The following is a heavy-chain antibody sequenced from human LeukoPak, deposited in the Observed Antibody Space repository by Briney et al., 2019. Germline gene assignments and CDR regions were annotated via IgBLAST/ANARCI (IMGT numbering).Heavy chain of an antibody. Sequence: PGGPLRLSCAASGFTFKNYAMTWVRQAPGKGLEWVSRTSGSGDIRLYADSVKGRFTISRTNSENRLYPQMNSLRADDSGVYYCANYRSGGGGYYSGLEHWGQGTQVTVSS. D-gene: IGHD2-15*01. CDR3: ANYRSGGGGYYSGLEH. V-gene: IGHV3-23*01. CDR1: GFTFKNYA. J-gene: IGHJ1*01. CDR2: TSGSGDIR.